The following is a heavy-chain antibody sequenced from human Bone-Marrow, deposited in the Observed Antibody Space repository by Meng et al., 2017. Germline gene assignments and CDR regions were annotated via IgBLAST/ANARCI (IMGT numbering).Heavy chain of an antibody. J-gene: IGHJ4*02. Sequence: QVLLVLAGAEVKKPGSSVMVSCKASGATFSSYAISWVRQAPGQGLEWMGGIIPIFGTANYAQKFQGRVTITADESTSTAYMELSSLRSEDTAVYYCARTYGDYCFDYWGQGTLVTVSS. D-gene: IGHD4-17*01. V-gene: IGHV1-69*01. CDR3: ARTYGDYCFDY. CDR2: IIPIFGTA. CDR1: GATFSSYA.